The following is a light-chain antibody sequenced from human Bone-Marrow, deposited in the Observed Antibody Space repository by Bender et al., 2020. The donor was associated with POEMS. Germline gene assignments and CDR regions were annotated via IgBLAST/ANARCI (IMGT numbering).Light chain of an antibody. Sequence: QSVLTKPPSASGTPGQRVTISCSGSSSNIGTNPVNWYQQLPGTAPKLLIYINNQRPSGVPDRFSGSKSGTSASLAISGLQSEDEADYYCAAWEDSLNGWVFGGGNKLTVL. V-gene: IGLV1-44*01. CDR3: AAWEDSLNGWV. J-gene: IGLJ3*02. CDR2: INN. CDR1: SSNIGTNP.